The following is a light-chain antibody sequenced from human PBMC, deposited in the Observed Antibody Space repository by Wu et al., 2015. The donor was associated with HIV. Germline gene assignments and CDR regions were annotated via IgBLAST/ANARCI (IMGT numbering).Light chain of an antibody. Sequence: SCRASQSVSSSYLAXYQQKPGQAPRLLIYGASNRATGIPDRFSGSGSGTDFTLTISRLEPEDFAVYYCQQYGSSPWTFGQGTKVEIK. CDR3: QQYGSSPWT. CDR2: GAS. CDR1: QSVSSSY. J-gene: IGKJ1*01. V-gene: IGKV3-20*01.